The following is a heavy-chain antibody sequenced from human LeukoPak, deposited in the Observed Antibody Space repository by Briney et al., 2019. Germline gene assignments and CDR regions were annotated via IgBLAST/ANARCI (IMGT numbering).Heavy chain of an antibody. CDR1: GGSISSYY. Sequence: SETLSLTCTVSGGSISSYYWSWIRQPPGKGLEWIGYIYYSGSTNYNPSLKGRVTISVDTSKNQFSLKLSSVTAADTAVYYCARGSVYGYSDYWGQGTLVTVSS. D-gene: IGHD3-10*01. CDR2: IYYSGST. J-gene: IGHJ4*02. V-gene: IGHV4-59*12. CDR3: ARGSVYGYSDY.